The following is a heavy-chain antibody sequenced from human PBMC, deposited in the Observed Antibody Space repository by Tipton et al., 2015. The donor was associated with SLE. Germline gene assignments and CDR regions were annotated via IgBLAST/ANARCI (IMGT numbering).Heavy chain of an antibody. CDR2: INPNSGGT. CDR1: GYTFTGYY. J-gene: IGHJ3*02. V-gene: IGHV1-2*02. Sequence: QSGAEVKKPGASVKVSCKASGYTFTGYYMHWVRQAPGQGLEWMGWINPNSGGTNYAQKFQGRVTMTRDTSISTAYMELSRLRSDDTAVYYCARGPPSGSYGDDAFDIWGQGTMVTVSS. D-gene: IGHD1-26*01. CDR3: ARGPPSGSYGDDAFDI.